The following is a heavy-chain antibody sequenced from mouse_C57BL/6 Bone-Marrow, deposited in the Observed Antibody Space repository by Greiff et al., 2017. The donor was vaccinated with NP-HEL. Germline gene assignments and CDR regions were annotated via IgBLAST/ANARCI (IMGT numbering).Heavy chain of an antibody. CDR2: IYPGSGST. Sequence: VKLQQPGAELVKPGASVKMSCKASGYTFTSYWITWVKQRPGQGLEWIGDIYPGSGSTNYNEKFKSKATLTVDTSSSTSYMQLSSLTSEDSAVYYGAIDRYYYAMDYWGQGTSVTVSS. CDR1: GYTFTSYW. CDR3: AIDRYYYAMDY. V-gene: IGHV1-55*01. J-gene: IGHJ4*01.